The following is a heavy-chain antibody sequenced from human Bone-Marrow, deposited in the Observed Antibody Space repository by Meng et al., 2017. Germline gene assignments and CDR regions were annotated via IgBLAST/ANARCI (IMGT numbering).Heavy chain of an antibody. J-gene: IGHJ6*02. D-gene: IGHD6-13*01. CDR1: GFTFSYYY. CDR2: ISSSGSSI. CDR3: AKEIGRGSSWYYGRYGMDV. Sequence: GESLKISCAASGFTFSYYYMSWIRQAPGKGLEWVSYISSSGSSIYYADAVKGRFTISRDNAKNSLYLQMNSLRAEDTAVYYCAKEIGRGSSWYYGRYGMDVWGQGTMVTVSS. V-gene: IGHV3-11*01.